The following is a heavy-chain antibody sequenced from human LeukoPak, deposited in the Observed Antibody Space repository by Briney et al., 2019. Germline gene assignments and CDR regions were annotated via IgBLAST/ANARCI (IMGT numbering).Heavy chain of an antibody. J-gene: IGHJ4*02. CDR2: ISAYNGNT. D-gene: IGHD3-22*01. Sequence: ASVKVSCKASGYTFTSYGISWVRQAPGQGLEWMGWISAYNGNTNYAQKLQGRVTMTTDTSTSTAYMELSRLRSDDTAVYYCASSPITMIVVVEPFDYWGQGTLVTVSS. CDR1: GYTFTSYG. CDR3: ASSPITMIVVVEPFDY. V-gene: IGHV1-18*01.